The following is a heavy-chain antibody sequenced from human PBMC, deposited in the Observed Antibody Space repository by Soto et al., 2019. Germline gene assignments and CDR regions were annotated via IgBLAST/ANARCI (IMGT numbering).Heavy chain of an antibody. V-gene: IGHV1-8*01. CDR3: ARGGDDYGDLYYYYYYMDV. CDR2: MNPNSGNT. D-gene: IGHD4-17*01. CDR1: GYTFTSYD. J-gene: IGHJ6*03. Sequence: SVKVSCKASGYTFTSYDINWVRQATGQGLEWMGWMNPNSGNTGYAQKFQGRVTMTRNTSISTAYMELSSLRSEDTAVYYCARGGDDYGDLYYYYYYMDVWGKGTTVTVSS.